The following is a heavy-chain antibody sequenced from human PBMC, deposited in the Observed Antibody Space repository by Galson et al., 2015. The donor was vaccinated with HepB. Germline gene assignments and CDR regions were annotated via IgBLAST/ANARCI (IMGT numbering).Heavy chain of an antibody. Sequence: SLRLSCAVSGFTFDDYAMSWFRQAPGKGLEWVGFIRAKASGGTRQYAASVKGRFTISRADSKSIAYLQMNSLKTEDTAMYYCTREPGEPWLVPSYYFDYWGQGTLVTVSS. V-gene: IGHV3-49*03. CDR3: TREPGEPWLVPSYYFDY. CDR1: GFTFDDYA. CDR2: IRAKASGGTR. D-gene: IGHD6-19*01. J-gene: IGHJ4*02.